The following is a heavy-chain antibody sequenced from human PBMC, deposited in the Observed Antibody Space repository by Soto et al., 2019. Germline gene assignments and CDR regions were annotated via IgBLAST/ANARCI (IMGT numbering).Heavy chain of an antibody. CDR2: INPNTGGT. CDR1: GYTFTGYF. CDR3: ATVVLFWEVTDP. J-gene: IGHJ5*02. D-gene: IGHD3-10*02. V-gene: IGHV1-2*02. Sequence: ASVKVSCKASGYTFTGYFLHWVRQAPGQGLEWMGWINPNTGGTNYAQNFQGRVTMTRDTSISTAYMTLNRLRADDTAIYYCATVVLFWEVTDPWGPGARATVSS.